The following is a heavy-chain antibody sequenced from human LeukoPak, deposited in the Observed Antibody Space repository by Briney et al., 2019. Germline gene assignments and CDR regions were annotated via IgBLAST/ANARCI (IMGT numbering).Heavy chain of an antibody. V-gene: IGHV3-74*01. J-gene: IGHJ4*02. Sequence: GGSLRLSCVASGFTFSNYWMHWVRQAPGKGLVWVSRIKTDGGGTTYADSVKGRFTISRDNSKNTLYLQMNSLRAEDTAVYYCAGKAVAWGQGTLVTVSS. CDR3: AGKAVA. CDR2: IKTDGGGT. D-gene: IGHD6-19*01. CDR1: GFTFSNYW.